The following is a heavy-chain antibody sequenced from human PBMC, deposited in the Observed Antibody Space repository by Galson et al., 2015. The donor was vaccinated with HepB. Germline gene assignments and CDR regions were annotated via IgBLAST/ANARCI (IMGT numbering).Heavy chain of an antibody. CDR2: IQLNNGDT. J-gene: IGHJ4*02. Sequence: SVKVSCKAYGFTFTDYYIHWVRQAHGQGLEWMGWIQLNNGDTKYAPKFQGRVTMTRDTPISTAYMDSRGLTPDDTAVYYCARDPYDSTPLDYWGQGTLVTVSS. CDR1: GFTFTDYY. CDR3: ARDPYDSTPLDY. D-gene: IGHD5-12*01. V-gene: IGHV1-2*02.